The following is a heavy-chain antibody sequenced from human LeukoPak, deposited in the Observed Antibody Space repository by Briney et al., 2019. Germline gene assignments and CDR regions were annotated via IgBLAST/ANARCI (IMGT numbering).Heavy chain of an antibody. CDR3: ARDPLQGGSYYAFDI. CDR1: GYTFTGYY. J-gene: IGHJ3*02. CDR2: INPNSGGT. D-gene: IGHD1-26*01. V-gene: IGHV1-2*02. Sequence: GASVKVSCKASGYTFTGYYMHWVRQAPGQGLEWMGWINPNSGGTNYAQKFQGRVTMTRDTSISTAYMELSRLRSDDTAVYYCARDPLQGGSYYAFDIWGQGTMVTVSS.